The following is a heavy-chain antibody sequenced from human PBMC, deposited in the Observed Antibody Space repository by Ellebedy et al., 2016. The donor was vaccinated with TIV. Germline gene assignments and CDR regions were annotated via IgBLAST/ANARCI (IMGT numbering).Heavy chain of an antibody. Sequence: GGSLRLSXAASGFTFSSYWMSWVRQAPGKGLEWVANIKQDGSEKYYVDSVKGRFTISRDNAKNSLYLQMNSLRAEDTAVYYCARDGEYYDFWSGYYAHWGPKVWFDPWGQGTLVTVSS. D-gene: IGHD3-3*01. J-gene: IGHJ5*02. CDR2: IKQDGSEK. CDR3: ARDGEYYDFWSGYYAHWGPKVWFDP. CDR1: GFTFSSYW. V-gene: IGHV3-7*01.